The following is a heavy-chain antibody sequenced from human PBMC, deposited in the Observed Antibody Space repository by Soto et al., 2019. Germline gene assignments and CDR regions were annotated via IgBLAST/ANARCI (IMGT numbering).Heavy chain of an antibody. V-gene: IGHV4-31*03. CDR2: IYYSGST. J-gene: IGHJ5*02. D-gene: IGHD3-16*01. CDR1: GGSISSGGYY. Sequence: QVQLQESGPGLVKPSQTLSLTCTVSGGSISSGGYYWSWIRQHPGKGLEWIGSIYYSGSTYYNPSLKRRVTISPGTSNNQFTRKLSSVTAADTAVYDCARGVLPWGQGTLVTVSS. CDR3: ARGVLP.